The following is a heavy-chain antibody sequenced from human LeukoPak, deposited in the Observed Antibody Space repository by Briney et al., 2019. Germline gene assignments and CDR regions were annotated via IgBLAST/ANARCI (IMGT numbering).Heavy chain of an antibody. J-gene: IGHJ3*02. V-gene: IGHV5-51*01. Sequence: GESLKISCKNSGHTFSSYWTGWVRQMPGKGLEWMGIIYPGDSDTRYSPSFQGQVTISADKSISTAYLQWSSLKASDTAMYYCATTYYDYVWGSYRSDAFDIWGQGTMVTVSS. D-gene: IGHD3-16*02. CDR2: IYPGDSDT. CDR1: GHTFSSYW. CDR3: ATTYYDYVWGSYRSDAFDI.